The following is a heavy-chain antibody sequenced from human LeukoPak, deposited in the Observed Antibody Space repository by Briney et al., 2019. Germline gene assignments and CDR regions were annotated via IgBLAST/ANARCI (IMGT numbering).Heavy chain of an antibody. D-gene: IGHD3-22*01. V-gene: IGHV4-31*03. CDR2: IYYSGST. J-gene: IGHJ4*02. Sequence: PSETLSLTCTVYCGSISSGGYYWSWIRQHPGKGLEWMGYIYYSGSTYYNPSLKSRVTISVDTSKNQFSLKLSSVTAADTAVYYCASGDSSGYFTHDYWDQGTLVTVFS. CDR1: CGSISSGGYY. CDR3: ASGDSSGYFTHDY.